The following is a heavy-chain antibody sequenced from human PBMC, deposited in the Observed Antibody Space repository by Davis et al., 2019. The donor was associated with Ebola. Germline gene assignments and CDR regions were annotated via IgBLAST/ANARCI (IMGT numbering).Heavy chain of an antibody. J-gene: IGHJ6*04. D-gene: IGHD1-26*01. CDR3: TRHVGVGATDYYYYYGMDV. Sequence: PGGSLRLSCAASGFTFSSYWMSWVRQAPGKGLEWVANIKQDGSEKYYVDSVKGRFTISRDNAKNSLYLQMNSLRAEDTAVYYCTRHVGVGATDYYYYYGMDVWGKGTTVTVSS. CDR1: GFTFSSYW. V-gene: IGHV3-7*03. CDR2: IKQDGSEK.